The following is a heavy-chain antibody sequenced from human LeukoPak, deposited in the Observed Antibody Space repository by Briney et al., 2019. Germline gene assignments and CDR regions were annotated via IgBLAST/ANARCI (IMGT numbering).Heavy chain of an antibody. CDR1: GFTFDDYA. J-gene: IGHJ3*02. CDR3: TTGIVLMYSRARDI. CDR2: ISWNSGSI. V-gene: IGHV3-9*01. Sequence: PGGSLRLSCAASGFTFDDYAMHWVRHAPGKGREWVSGISWNSGSIGYADSVKGRFTISRDNAKNSLYLQMNSLKTEDTAVYYCTTGIVLMYSRARDIWGQGTMVTVSS. D-gene: IGHD6-13*01.